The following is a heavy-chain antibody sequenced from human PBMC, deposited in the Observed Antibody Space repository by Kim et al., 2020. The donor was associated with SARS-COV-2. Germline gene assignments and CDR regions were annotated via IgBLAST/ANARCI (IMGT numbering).Heavy chain of an antibody. CDR1: GGTFSSYA. V-gene: IGHV1-69*04. Sequence: SVKVSCKASGGTFSSYAISWVRQAPGQGLEWMGRIIPILGIANYAQKFQGRVTITADKSTSTAYMELSSLRSEDTAVYYCARDVVTIFGVVINRDLNNWFDPWGQGTLVTVSS. J-gene: IGHJ5*02. CDR2: IIPILGIA. D-gene: IGHD3-3*01. CDR3: ARDVVTIFGVVINRDLNNWFDP.